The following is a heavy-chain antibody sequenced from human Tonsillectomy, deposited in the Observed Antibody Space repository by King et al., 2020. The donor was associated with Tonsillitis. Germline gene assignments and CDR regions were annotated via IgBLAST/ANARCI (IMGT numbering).Heavy chain of an antibody. V-gene: IGHV3-48*03. Sequence: EVQLVESGGGLVQPGGSLRLSCAASGFTFSSYEMNWVRQAPGKGLKWVSYISGSGSAIYYADSVKGRFTISRDNAKNSLYLQMNSLRAEDTAIYYCARYYGSGTYLDYWGQGTLVTVSS. CDR1: GFTFSSYE. CDR3: ARYYGSGTYLDY. J-gene: IGHJ4*02. CDR2: ISGSGSAI. D-gene: IGHD3-10*01.